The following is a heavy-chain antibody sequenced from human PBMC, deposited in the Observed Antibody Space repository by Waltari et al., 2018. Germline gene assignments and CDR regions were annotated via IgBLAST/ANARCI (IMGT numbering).Heavy chain of an antibody. J-gene: IGHJ4*02. CDR3: VREGYSYDTGYYSGGYFDY. CDR2: VSGSGQTT. V-gene: IGHV3-23*01. D-gene: IGHD3-22*01. Sequence: EVQLLDSGGALVQPGGPLRLSCAASGFPFASFGMSWVRRAPGKGLEWVSGVSGSGQTTYYADSVKGRFTISRDNAKNIVYLQMSSLRAEDTAAYFCVREGYSYDTGYYSGGYFDYWGQGTLVTVSS. CDR1: GFPFASFG.